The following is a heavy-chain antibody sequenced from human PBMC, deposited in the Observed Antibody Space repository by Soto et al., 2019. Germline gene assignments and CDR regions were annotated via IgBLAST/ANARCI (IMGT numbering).Heavy chain of an antibody. CDR1: GFTFSSYG. J-gene: IGHJ3*02. D-gene: IGHD3-22*01. Sequence: GGSLRLSCAASGFTFSSYGMHWVRQAPGKGLEWVAVISYDGSNKYYADSVKGRFTISRDNSKNTLYLQMNSLRAEDTAVYYCAKSYYYDSSGYTRAYDAFDIWREGTTVPVSS. CDR2: ISYDGSNK. CDR3: AKSYYYDSSGYTRAYDAFDI. V-gene: IGHV3-30*18.